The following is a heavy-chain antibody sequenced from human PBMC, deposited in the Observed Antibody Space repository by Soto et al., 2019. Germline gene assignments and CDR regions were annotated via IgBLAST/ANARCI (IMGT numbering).Heavy chain of an antibody. J-gene: IGHJ6*01. D-gene: IGHD5-18*01. Sequence: ASVKVSCKASGYTFTSYYMHWVRQAPGQGLEWMGIINPSGGSTSYAQKFQGRVTMTRDTSTSTVYMELSSLRSEDTAAYYCARHPVRWIQLQLTPGRMEVWPQATTVSV. CDR2: INPSGGST. CDR1: GYTFTSYY. CDR3: ARHPVRWIQLQLTPGRMEV. V-gene: IGHV1-46*01.